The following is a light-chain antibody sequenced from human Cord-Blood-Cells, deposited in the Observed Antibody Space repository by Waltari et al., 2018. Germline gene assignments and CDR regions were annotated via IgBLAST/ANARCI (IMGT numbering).Light chain of an antibody. V-gene: IGKV1-33*01. CDR1: QDISNY. Sequence: DLKMTQSPSSLSASVGDIVTITCQASQDISNYLNWYQQKPGKAPKLLIYDASNLETGVPSRFSGSGSGTDFTFTISSLQPEDIATYYCQQYDNLPITFGQGTRLEIK. CDR2: DAS. J-gene: IGKJ5*01. CDR3: QQYDNLPIT.